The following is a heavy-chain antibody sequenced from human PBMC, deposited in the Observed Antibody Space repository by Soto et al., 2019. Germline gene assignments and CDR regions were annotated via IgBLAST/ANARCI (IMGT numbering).Heavy chain of an antibody. CDR1: GFTFSSYE. J-gene: IGHJ4*02. V-gene: IGHV3-48*03. CDR2: ISSSGSTI. CDR3: ARGQYSSGGGYFDY. Sequence: EVQLVESGGGLVQPGGSLRLSCAASGFTFSSYEMNWVRQAPGKGLEWVSYISSSGSTIYYADSVKGRFTISRDNAKNSLYLQMKSLRAGDTAVYYWARGQYSSGGGYFDYWGQETLVTVSS. D-gene: IGHD6-19*01.